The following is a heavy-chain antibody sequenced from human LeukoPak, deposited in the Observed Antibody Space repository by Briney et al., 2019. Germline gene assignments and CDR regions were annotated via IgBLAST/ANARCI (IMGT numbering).Heavy chain of an antibody. J-gene: IGHJ4*02. CDR2: IRPDGSGK. D-gene: IGHD3-16*02. CDR3: ARDGDMTTFGGTIVPFDY. CDR1: GFTFSGYW. Sequence: GGSLRLSCAASGFTFSGYWMSWVRQAPGKGLEWVAHIRPDGSGKYYVDSVEGRFTISRDNAMNSLFLQMDSLGGEDTAVYYCARDGDMTTFGGTIVPFDYWGQGILVTVSS. V-gene: IGHV3-7*03.